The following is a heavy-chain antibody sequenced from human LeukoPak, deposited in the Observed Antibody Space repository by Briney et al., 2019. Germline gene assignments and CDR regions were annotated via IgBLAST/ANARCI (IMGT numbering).Heavy chain of an antibody. V-gene: IGHV3-33*01. CDR2: IWYDGGNK. CDR3: AREGDYYDSSGYYYFDY. D-gene: IGHD3-22*01. CDR1: GFTFSSYG. J-gene: IGHJ4*02. Sequence: GGSLRLSCAASGFTFSSYGMHWVRQAPGKGLEWVAVIWYDGGNKYYADSVKGRFTISRDNSKNTLYLQMNSLRAEDTAVYYCAREGDYYDSSGYYYFDYWGQGTLVTVSS.